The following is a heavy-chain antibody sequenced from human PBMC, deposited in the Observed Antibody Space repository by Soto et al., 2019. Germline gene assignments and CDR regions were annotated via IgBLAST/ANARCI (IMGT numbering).Heavy chain of an antibody. J-gene: IGHJ6*02. CDR2: INISGST. Sequence: QVQLQQWGAGLLKPSETLSLTCAVYGGSFSGYYWSWIRQPPGKGLEWIGEINISGSTNYNPSLKSRVTISVDTSKNQFSLKLSSVTAADTAVYYCARGGRDYEWFGEDYYYYYGMDVWGQGTTVTVSS. CDR1: GGSFSGYY. V-gene: IGHV4-34*01. CDR3: ARGGRDYEWFGEDYYYYYGMDV. D-gene: IGHD3-10*01.